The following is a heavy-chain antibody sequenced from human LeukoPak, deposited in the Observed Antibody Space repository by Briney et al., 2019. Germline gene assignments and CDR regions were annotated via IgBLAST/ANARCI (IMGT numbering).Heavy chain of an antibody. Sequence: ASVKVSCKASGYTFTGYYMHWVRQAPGQGLEWMGWINPNSGGTNYAQKFQGRVTMTRDTSISSAYMELSRLRSDDTAVYYCVRGDNWNDDVDWFDPWGQGTLVTVSS. V-gene: IGHV1-2*02. CDR2: INPNSGGT. D-gene: IGHD1-1*01. CDR1: GYTFTGYY. J-gene: IGHJ5*02. CDR3: VRGDNWNDDVDWFDP.